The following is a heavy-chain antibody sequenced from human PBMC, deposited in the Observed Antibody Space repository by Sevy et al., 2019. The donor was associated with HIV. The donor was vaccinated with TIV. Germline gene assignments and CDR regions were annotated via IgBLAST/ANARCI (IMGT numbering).Heavy chain of an antibody. CDR2: ISGSGNSA. D-gene: IGHD5-18*01. CDR3: AKGGRSYGDSYFYH. J-gene: IGHJ4*02. V-gene: IGHV3-23*01. Sequence: GGSLRLSCAASGFTFSISAMTWVRQAPGKGLEWVSVISGSGNSAYYADSVKGRFTISRDNSKNTLSLQMNSLRAEDTAVYYCAKGGRSYGDSYFYHWGQGTLVTVSS. CDR1: GFTFSISA.